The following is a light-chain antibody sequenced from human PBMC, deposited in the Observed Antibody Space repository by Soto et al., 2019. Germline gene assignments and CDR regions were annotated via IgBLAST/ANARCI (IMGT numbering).Light chain of an antibody. V-gene: IGLV2-14*01. CDR1: SSDVGAYNY. Sequence: QSALTQPASVSGPPGQSITISCTGTSSDVGAYNYVSWYQHHPGKAPRLVIYDVTNRPSGISDRFSGSKSGNTASLTISGLLAEDEADYYCASWDVSLTAWVFGGGTKLTVL. CDR3: ASWDVSLTAWV. J-gene: IGLJ3*02. CDR2: DVT.